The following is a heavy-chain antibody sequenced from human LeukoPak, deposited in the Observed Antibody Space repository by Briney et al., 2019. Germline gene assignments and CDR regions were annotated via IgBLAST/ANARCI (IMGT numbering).Heavy chain of an antibody. CDR2: FYYSGST. CDR1: GGSISSYY. J-gene: IGHJ6*03. CDR3: ARESSSGYYYYYMDV. Sequence: SETLSLTCTVSGGSISSYYWSWIRQPPGKGLEWLGYFYYSGSTNYNPSLKSRVTISVDTSKNQFSLKLSSVTAADTAVYYCARESSSGYYYYYMDVWGKGTTVTVSS. V-gene: IGHV4-59*01. D-gene: IGHD6-6*01.